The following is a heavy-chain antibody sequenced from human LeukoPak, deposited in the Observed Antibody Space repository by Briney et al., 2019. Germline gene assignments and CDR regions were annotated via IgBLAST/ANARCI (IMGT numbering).Heavy chain of an antibody. Sequence: SQTLSLTCAVSGGSISSGGYPWSWIRQPPGKGLEWIGYIYHSGSTYYNPSLKSRVTISVDRSKNQFSLKLSSVTAADTAVYYCARAIGGDIVVANWFDPWGQGTLVTVSS. J-gene: IGHJ5*02. D-gene: IGHD2-2*01. CDR1: GGSISSGGYP. CDR3: ARAIGGDIVVANWFDP. V-gene: IGHV4-30-2*01. CDR2: IYHSGST.